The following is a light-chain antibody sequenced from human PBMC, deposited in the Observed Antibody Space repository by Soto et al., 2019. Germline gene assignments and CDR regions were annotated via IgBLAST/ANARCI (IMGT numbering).Light chain of an antibody. CDR2: DAS. CDR3: QQYENRPT. Sequence: DIQITQSPSSLSASVGDRVTITCQSSQDISNYLNWYQQKPGRAPKLLIYDASNLEAGVPSRFRGSGSGTDFTFTISRLQPEDFATYYCQQYENRPTFGQGTRLEIK. J-gene: IGKJ5*01. CDR1: QDISNY. V-gene: IGKV1-33*01.